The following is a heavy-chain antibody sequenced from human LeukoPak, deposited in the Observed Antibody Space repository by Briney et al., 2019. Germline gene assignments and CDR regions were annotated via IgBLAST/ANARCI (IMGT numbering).Heavy chain of an antibody. Sequence: SETLSLTCTVSGGSISSYYWSWIRQPPGKGLEWIGYIYYSGSTNYNPSLKSRVTISVDTSKNQFSLKLSSVTAADTAVYYCARDQSVRSSSWNNRFDPWGQGTLVTVSS. V-gene: IGHV4-59*01. J-gene: IGHJ5*02. CDR1: GGSISSYY. D-gene: IGHD6-13*01. CDR2: IYYSGST. CDR3: ARDQSVRSSSWNNRFDP.